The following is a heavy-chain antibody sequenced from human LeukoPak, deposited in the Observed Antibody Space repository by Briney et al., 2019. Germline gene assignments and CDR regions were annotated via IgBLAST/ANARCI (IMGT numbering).Heavy chain of an antibody. CDR2: IRSKAYGGTT. D-gene: IGHD5-24*01. CDR1: GFTFGDYA. Sequence: GGSLRLSCTASGFTFGDYAMSWFRQAPGKGLEWVGFIRSKAYGGTTEYAASVKGRFTISRDDSKSIAYLQMNSLKTEDTAVYYCTTTELEMATIFLRSGQEDYWGQGTLVTVSS. J-gene: IGHJ4*02. V-gene: IGHV3-49*03. CDR3: TTTELEMATIFLRSGQEDY.